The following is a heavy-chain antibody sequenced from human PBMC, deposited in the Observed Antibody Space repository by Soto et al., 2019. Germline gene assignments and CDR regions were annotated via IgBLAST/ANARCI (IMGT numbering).Heavy chain of an antibody. CDR2: INAGNGNT. CDR1: GYTFTSYA. J-gene: IGHJ4*02. D-gene: IGHD5-12*01. V-gene: IGHV1-3*01. CDR3: ARDAGEMATILNYCAY. Sequence: ASVKVSCKASGYTFTSYAMHWVRQAPGQRLEWMGWINAGNGNTKYSQKFQGRVTITRDTSASTAYMELSSLRSEDTAVYYCARDAGEMATILNYCAYWGQGTLVTVSS.